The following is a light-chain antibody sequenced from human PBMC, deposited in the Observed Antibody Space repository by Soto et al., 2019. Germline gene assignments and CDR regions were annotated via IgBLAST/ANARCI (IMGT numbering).Light chain of an antibody. CDR3: QQCYSSPLT. CDR1: QSISSY. Sequence: DIHMTQCPSSLSSSVRDRVTITCRASQSISSYLNWYQQQPGKAPKLLIYAASSLQSGVPSRFSGSGSGTDFTLTISSLQPEDFATYYCQQCYSSPLTFGGGTKVDIK. CDR2: AAS. J-gene: IGKJ4*01. V-gene: IGKV1-39*01.